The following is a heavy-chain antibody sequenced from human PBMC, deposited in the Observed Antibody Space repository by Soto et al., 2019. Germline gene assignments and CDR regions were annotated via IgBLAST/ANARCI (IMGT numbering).Heavy chain of an antibody. CDR1: GFTFSRYA. Sequence: PGGSLRLSCAASGFTFSRYAMSWVRQAPGKGLEWVSGISDSGAYTFHADSVKGRFTISRDNSKSTLYLQMSSLRGDDTAVYYCAKGAPYFYFMDVWGKGTTVTVSS. CDR2: ISDSGAYT. V-gene: IGHV3-23*01. CDR3: AKGAPYFYFMDV. D-gene: IGHD3-9*01. J-gene: IGHJ6*03.